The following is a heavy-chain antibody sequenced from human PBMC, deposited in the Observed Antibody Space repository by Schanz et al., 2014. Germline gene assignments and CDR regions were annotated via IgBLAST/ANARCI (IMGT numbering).Heavy chain of an antibody. CDR1: GFIFSSYG. J-gene: IGHJ6*02. Sequence: VQLLDSGGGLVQPGGSLRLSCAASGFIFSSYGLHWVRQAPGKGLEWVAFIWYDGSNKYYADSVKGRFTISRDNSENTVYLQMNSLSADDTAVFYCAKGMGYCSGGTCYDYYYYGLDVWGQGTTVTVSS. D-gene: IGHD2-15*01. V-gene: IGHV3-30*02. CDR2: IWYDGSNK. CDR3: AKGMGYCSGGTCYDYYYYGLDV.